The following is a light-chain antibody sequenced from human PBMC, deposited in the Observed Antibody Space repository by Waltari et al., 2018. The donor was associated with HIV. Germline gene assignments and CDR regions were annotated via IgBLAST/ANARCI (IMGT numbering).Light chain of an antibody. CDR1: QSISDW. CDR2: QAS. Sequence: DTQMTQSPSTLSASVGDRVTITCRASQSISDWLAWYQQKPGRAPNLLIYQASKLKSGVPSRFSGGASGTEFTLTISGLQPEDFATYHCEQSYNSPRTFGQGTKVEIK. J-gene: IGKJ1*01. V-gene: IGKV1-5*03. CDR3: EQSYNSPRT.